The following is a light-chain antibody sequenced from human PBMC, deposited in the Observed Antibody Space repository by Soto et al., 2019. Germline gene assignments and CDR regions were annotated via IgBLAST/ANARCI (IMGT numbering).Light chain of an antibody. J-gene: IGLJ1*01. CDR1: STDIGAYNY. CDR2: EVT. CDR3: NAYTTLSNRV. Sequence: QSALTQPASVSGSPGQSITISCTGTSTDIGAYNYVSWYQQHPGKAPQLLLYEVTNRPSWVSNRVSGSKSGNTASLTISGLQAEDEANYYCNAYTTLSNRVFGTGTKVTVL. V-gene: IGLV2-14*01.